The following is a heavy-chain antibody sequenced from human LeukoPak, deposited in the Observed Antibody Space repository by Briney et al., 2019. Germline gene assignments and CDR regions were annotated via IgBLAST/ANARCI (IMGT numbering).Heavy chain of an antibody. D-gene: IGHD5-12*01. CDR1: GDTLSSSG. J-gene: IGHJ4*02. V-gene: IGHV3-30*03. CDR3: TAKVTRGNSGDDYDD. CDR2: ISSDGNDK. Sequence: GGSLRLSCAAPGDTLSSSGMHWVRPAPGKGLEWAALISSDGNDKLYGDSVKGRFTVSIDDSKSTLYVQINSLRAEDTAVDYCTAKVTRGNSGDDYDDWGQGTLVTVSS.